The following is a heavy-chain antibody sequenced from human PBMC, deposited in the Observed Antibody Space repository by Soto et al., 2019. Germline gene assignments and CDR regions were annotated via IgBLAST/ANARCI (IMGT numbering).Heavy chain of an antibody. D-gene: IGHD6-19*01. CDR2: ISSDGSNK. J-gene: IGHJ3*02. CDR3: AKVYSSGWSYAFGI. V-gene: IGHV3-30-3*01. Sequence: GGSLRLSCSVSGFTFSSHAMHWVRQAPGKGLKRVALISSDGSNKYYADSVKGRFTTSRDNSKKTLNLQMKSLKTEDTEVYFCAKVYSSGWSYAFGIWGQGTMVTVSS. CDR1: GFTFSSHA.